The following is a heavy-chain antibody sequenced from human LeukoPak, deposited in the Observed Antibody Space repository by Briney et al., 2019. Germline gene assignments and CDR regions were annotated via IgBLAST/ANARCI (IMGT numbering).Heavy chain of an antibody. J-gene: IGHJ6*02. Sequence: ASVKVSCKASGYTFIDYTMHWLRQATGQRLDWMGWINGGSGNTKYSPEFQGRVTITRDTSASTGYMELSSLRSEDTAVYYCARDFVGAVAGNYYYYGMDVWGQGTTVTVSS. V-gene: IGHV1-3*01. CDR3: ARDFVGAVAGNYYYYGMDV. D-gene: IGHD6-19*01. CDR1: GYTFIDYT. CDR2: INGGSGNT.